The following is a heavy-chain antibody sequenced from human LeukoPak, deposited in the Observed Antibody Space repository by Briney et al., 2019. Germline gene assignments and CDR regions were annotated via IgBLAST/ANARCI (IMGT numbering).Heavy chain of an antibody. D-gene: IGHD6-13*01. CDR3: ARGLAAAGTFNWFDP. Sequence: SETLSLTCTVSGGSMSSYYRSWIRQPPGKGLEWIGYIYTSGSTNYNPSLKSRVTISVDTSKNQFSLKLSSVTAADTAVYYCARGLAAAGTFNWFDPWGQGTLVTVSS. CDR2: IYTSGST. CDR1: GGSMSSYY. V-gene: IGHV4-4*09. J-gene: IGHJ5*02.